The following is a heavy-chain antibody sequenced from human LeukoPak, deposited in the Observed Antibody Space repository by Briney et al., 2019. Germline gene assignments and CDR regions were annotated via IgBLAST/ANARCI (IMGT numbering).Heavy chain of an antibody. CDR2: INHSGST. D-gene: IGHD3-22*01. Sequence: PSETLSLTCAVYGGSFSGYYWSWIRQPPGKGLEWIGEINHSGSTNYNPSLKSRVTISVDTSKNQFSLKLSSVTAADTAVYYCARGRHYYDSSGYLPFDYWGQGTLVTVSS. J-gene: IGHJ4*02. CDR1: GGSFSGYY. CDR3: ARGRHYYDSSGYLPFDY. V-gene: IGHV4-34*01.